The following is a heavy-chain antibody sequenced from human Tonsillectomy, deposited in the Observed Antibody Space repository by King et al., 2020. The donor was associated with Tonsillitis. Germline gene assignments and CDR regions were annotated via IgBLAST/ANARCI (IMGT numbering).Heavy chain of an antibody. V-gene: IGHV4-39*01. Sequence: QLQESGPGLVKPSETLSLTCTVSGGSISSSSYYWGWIRQPPGKGLEWIGSIYYSGSNYSNPSLKSRVTISVDTSKNQFSLKLSSVTAADTAVYYCARRDSDFWTGYYPDWGQGTLVTVSS. D-gene: IGHD3/OR15-3a*01. CDR2: IYYSGSN. J-gene: IGHJ4*02. CDR1: GGSISSSSYY. CDR3: ARRDSDFWTGYYPD.